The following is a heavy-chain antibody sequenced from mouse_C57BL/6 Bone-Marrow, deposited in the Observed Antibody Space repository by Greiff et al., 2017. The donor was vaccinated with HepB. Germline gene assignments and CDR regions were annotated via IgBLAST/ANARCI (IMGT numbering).Heavy chain of an antibody. J-gene: IGHJ4*01. Sequence: EVQLVESGGGLVQPGGSLKLSCAASGFTFSDYGMAWVRPAPRKGPEWVAFISNLAYSIYYADTVTGRFTITRENANNTRYLEMSSLRSEDTAMYYCARRVVPPYYYAMDYWGQGTSVTVSS. CDR3: ARRVVPPYYYAMDY. D-gene: IGHD1-1*02. CDR2: ISNLAYSI. V-gene: IGHV5-15*01. CDR1: GFTFSDYG.